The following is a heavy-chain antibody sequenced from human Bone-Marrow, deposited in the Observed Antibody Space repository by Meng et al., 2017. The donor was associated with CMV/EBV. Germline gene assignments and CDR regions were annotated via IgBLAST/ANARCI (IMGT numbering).Heavy chain of an antibody. D-gene: IGHD2-2*02. V-gene: IGHV4-59*01. J-gene: IGHJ4*02. CDR2: IYYSGST. Sequence: SETLSLTCTVSGGFISSYYWSWIRQPPGKGLEWIGYIYYSGSTSYNPSLKSRVTISVDTSKNQFSLKLSSVTAADTAVYYCARYSRADIVVVPAPIPHRHYFDYWGQGTLVTVSS. CDR3: ARYSRADIVVVPAPIPHRHYFDY. CDR1: GGFISSYY.